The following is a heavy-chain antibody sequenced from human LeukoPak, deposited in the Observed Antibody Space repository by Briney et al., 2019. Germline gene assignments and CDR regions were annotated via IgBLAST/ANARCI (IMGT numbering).Heavy chain of an antibody. CDR3: ARQPRSGKLGGY. J-gene: IGHJ4*02. D-gene: IGHD2-15*01. CDR1: GGTFSSYA. Sequence: SSVKVFCKASGGTFSSYAISWVRQAPGQGLEWMGGIIPIFGTANYAQKFQDRVTITADESPSTAYMELSSLRSEDTAVYYCARQPRSGKLGGYGGQGTLVTVSS. CDR2: IIPIFGTA. V-gene: IGHV1-69*13.